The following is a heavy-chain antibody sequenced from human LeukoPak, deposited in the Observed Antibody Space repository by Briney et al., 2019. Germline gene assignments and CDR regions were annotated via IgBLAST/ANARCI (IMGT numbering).Heavy chain of an antibody. Sequence: SETLSLTCTVSGGSISSYYWSWIRQPAGKGLEWIGRIYTSGSTNYNPSLKSRVTMPVDTSKNQFPLKLSSVTAADTAVYYCASSLAVAGYYFDYWGQGTLVTVSS. D-gene: IGHD6-19*01. CDR3: ASSLAVAGYYFDY. V-gene: IGHV4-4*07. J-gene: IGHJ4*02. CDR1: GGSISSYY. CDR2: IYTSGST.